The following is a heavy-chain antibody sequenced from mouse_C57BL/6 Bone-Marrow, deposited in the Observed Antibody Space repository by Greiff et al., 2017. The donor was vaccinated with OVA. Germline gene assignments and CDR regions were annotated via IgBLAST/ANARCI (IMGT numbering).Heavy chain of an antibody. CDR2: INPSTGGT. Sequence: EVKLMESGPELVKPGASVKISCKASGYSFTGYYMNWVKQSPEKSLEWIGEINPSTGGTTYNQKFKAKATLTVDKSSSTAYMQLKSLTSEDSAVYYCARGGYYYGSSSYAMDYWGQGTSVTVSS. J-gene: IGHJ4*01. V-gene: IGHV1-42*01. CDR1: GYSFTGYY. D-gene: IGHD1-1*01. CDR3: ARGGYYYGSSSYAMDY.